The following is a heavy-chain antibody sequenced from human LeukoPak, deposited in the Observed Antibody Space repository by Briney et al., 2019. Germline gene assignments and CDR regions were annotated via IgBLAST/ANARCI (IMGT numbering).Heavy chain of an antibody. J-gene: IGHJ4*02. CDR3: ARNHHSSGWDFDY. CDR2: ISSSSSYI. D-gene: IGHD6-19*01. CDR1: GFTFSSYS. Sequence: GGSLRLSCAASGFTFSSYSMNWVRQAPGKGLEWVSSISSSSSYIYYADSVKGRFTISRDNAKNSLYLQMNSLRAEDTAVYYCARNHHSSGWDFDYWGQGTLVTVSS. V-gene: IGHV3-21*01.